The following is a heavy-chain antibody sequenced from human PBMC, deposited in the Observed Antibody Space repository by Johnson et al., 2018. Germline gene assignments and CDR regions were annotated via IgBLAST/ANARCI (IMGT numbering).Heavy chain of an antibody. J-gene: IGHJ6*02. CDR3: ARQNGTSVTGTGYYYGMDV. Sequence: EVQLVESGAEVKKPGESLKISCKGSGYSFNNYWIGWVRQMPGKGLEWMGIIHPGYSETRYSPSFPGQVIISPDKSISPAPLQWSSLKASDTAMYYCARQNGTSVTGTGYYYGMDVWGQATTVTVSS. CDR1: GYSFNNYW. CDR2: IHPGYSET. D-gene: IGHD6-19*01. V-gene: IGHV5-51*01.